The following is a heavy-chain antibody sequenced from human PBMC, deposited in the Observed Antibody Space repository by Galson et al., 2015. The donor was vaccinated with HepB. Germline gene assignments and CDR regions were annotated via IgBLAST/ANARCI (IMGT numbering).Heavy chain of an antibody. D-gene: IGHD2-15*01. CDR1: RCTFTKYA. J-gene: IGHJ4*02. V-gene: IGHV7-4-1*02. Sequence: SVKVSCKASRCTFTKYAMNWVRQAPGQGLEWMGWINTNTGNPTYAPGFTGRFVFSSDTSVSTAYLQITRLKAEDTAVYYCARDDLDGSSDYWGQGTLVTVSS. CDR2: INTNTGNP. CDR3: ARDDLDGSSDY.